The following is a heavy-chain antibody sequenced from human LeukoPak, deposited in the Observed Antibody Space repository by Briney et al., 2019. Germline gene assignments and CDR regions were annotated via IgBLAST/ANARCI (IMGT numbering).Heavy chain of an antibody. Sequence: GGCPRLSRAASGFTSSSYAMHWVRQAPGKGLEWVAVISYDGSNKYYADSVKGRFTISRDNSKNTLYLQMNSLRAEDTAVYYCARPTATLSTVFRTDTSHYWGPGTPVTF. V-gene: IGHV3-30*04. CDR2: ISYDGSNK. CDR1: GFTSSSYA. J-gene: IGHJ4*01. CDR3: ARPTATLSTVFRTDTSHY. D-gene: IGHD4-17*01.